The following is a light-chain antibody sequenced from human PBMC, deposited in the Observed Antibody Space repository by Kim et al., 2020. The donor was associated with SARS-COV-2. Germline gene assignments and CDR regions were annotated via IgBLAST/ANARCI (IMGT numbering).Light chain of an antibody. CDR2: GKH. J-gene: IGLJ3*02. CDR3: QSYDRSLSGSV. Sequence: QRVHISWTGSRSKTGAGYDVHWYQQLPGKAPQRLIYGKHHRPSGGPYRFPWPKSGTLAPPANNGLQAEDEADYYCQSYDRSLSGSVFGGGTQLTVL. V-gene: IGLV1-40*01. CDR1: RSKTGAGYD.